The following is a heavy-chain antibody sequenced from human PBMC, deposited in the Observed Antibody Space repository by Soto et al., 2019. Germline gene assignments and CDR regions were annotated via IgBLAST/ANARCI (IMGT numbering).Heavy chain of an antibody. J-gene: IGHJ6*02. CDR2: ISGSGGST. CDR3: AKGLTAMVVPSGYYYGMDV. V-gene: IGHV3-23*01. Sequence: EVQLLESGGGLVQPGGSLRLSCAASGFTFSSYAMSWVRQAPGKGLEWVSAISGSGGSTYYADSVKGRFTISRDNSKNTLYLQMNSLRAEDTAVYYCAKGLTAMVVPSGYYYGMDVWGQGTTVTVSS. CDR1: GFTFSSYA. D-gene: IGHD5-18*01.